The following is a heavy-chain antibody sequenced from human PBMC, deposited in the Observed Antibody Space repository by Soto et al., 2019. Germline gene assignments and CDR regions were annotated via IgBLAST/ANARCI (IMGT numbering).Heavy chain of an antibody. D-gene: IGHD6-13*01. CDR3: ARDGIAAAGDDY. J-gene: IGHJ4*02. V-gene: IGHV1-69*13. Sequence: GASVKVSCKASGGTFSSYAISWVRQAPGQGLEWMGGIIPIFGTANYAQKFQGRVTITADESTSTAYMELSSLRSEDTAVYYCARDGIAAAGDDYWGQGTLVPSPQ. CDR1: GGTFSSYA. CDR2: IIPIFGTA.